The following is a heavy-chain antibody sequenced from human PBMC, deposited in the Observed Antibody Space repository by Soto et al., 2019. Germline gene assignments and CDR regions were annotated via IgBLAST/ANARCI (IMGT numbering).Heavy chain of an antibody. CDR2: IIPIFGTA. CDR3: ARGPPPDYCSSTSCYGGDFDY. Sequence: ASVKVSCKASGGTFSSYAISWVRQAPGQGLEWMGGIIPIFGTANYAQKFQGRVTITADESTSTAYMELSSLRSEDTAVYYCARGPPPDYCSSTSCYGGDFDYWGQGTLVTVSS. J-gene: IGHJ4*02. D-gene: IGHD2-2*01. V-gene: IGHV1-69*13. CDR1: GGTFSSYA.